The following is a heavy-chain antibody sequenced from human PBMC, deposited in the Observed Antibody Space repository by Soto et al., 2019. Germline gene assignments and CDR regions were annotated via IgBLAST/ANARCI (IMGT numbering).Heavy chain of an antibody. CDR3: ARGGIAARLFDY. V-gene: IGHV4-34*01. Sequence: QVQLQQWGAGLLKPSETLSLTCAVYGGSFSGYYWSWIRQPPGKGLEWIGEINHSGSTNYNPSLKSRSTISVDTSKNQFSLKLSSVTAADPALYYCARGGIAARLFDYWDQGTLVTVSS. CDR2: INHSGST. CDR1: GGSFSGYY. D-gene: IGHD6-6*01. J-gene: IGHJ4*02.